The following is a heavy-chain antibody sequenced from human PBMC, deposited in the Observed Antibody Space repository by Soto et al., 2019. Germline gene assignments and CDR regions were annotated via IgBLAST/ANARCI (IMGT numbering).Heavy chain of an antibody. V-gene: IGHV3-9*01. CDR3: AKSNGYSPYYYGMDV. Sequence: GGSLRLSCAASGFTFDDYAMHWVRQAPGKGLEWVSGISWNSGSIGYADSVKGRFTISRDNAKNSLYLQMNSLRAEDTALYYCAKSNGYSPYYYGMDVWGQGTTVTVSS. CDR1: GFTFDDYA. J-gene: IGHJ6*02. D-gene: IGHD5-18*01. CDR2: ISWNSGSI.